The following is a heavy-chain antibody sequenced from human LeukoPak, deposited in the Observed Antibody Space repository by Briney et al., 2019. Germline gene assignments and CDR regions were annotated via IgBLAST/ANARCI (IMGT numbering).Heavy chain of an antibody. CDR3: ARGGETQRSPGSLY. Sequence: ASVKVSCKASGYTFTGYYMHWVRQAPGQGLEWMGWINPNSGGTNYAQKFQGWVTMTRDTSISTAYMELSRLRSDDTAVYYCARGGETQRSPGSLYWGQGTLVTVSS. V-gene: IGHV1-2*04. D-gene: IGHD5-24*01. J-gene: IGHJ4*02. CDR1: GYTFTGYY. CDR2: INPNSGGT.